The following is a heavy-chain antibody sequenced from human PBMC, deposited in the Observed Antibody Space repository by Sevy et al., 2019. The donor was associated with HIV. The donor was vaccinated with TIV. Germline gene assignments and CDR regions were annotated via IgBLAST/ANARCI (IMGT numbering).Heavy chain of an antibody. V-gene: IGHV3-64*02. CDR2: ISSNGGST. CDR3: AREGVGGYSYSLDY. J-gene: IGHJ4*02. CDR1: GFSFSSYA. Sequence: GGSLRLSCAASGFSFSSYALHWVRQAPGKGLEYVSAISSNGGSTYYADSVKGRFTISRDNSKNTLYLQMGSLRAEDMDVYYCAREGVGGYSYSLDYWGQGTLVTASS. D-gene: IGHD5-18*01.